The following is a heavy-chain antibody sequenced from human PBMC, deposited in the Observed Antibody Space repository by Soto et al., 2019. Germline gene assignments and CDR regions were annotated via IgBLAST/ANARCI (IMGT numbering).Heavy chain of an antibody. J-gene: IGHJ4*02. CDR1: GGSISPYY. CDR3: ARASYYSDSFGYFLDS. V-gene: IGHV4-59*01. CDR2: IYYSGST. D-gene: IGHD3-22*01. Sequence: PSETLSLTXTVSGGSISPYYWGWIRQTPGKGLEWIAYIYYSGSTNYNPSLKSRVTISVDTSKNQCSLKLSSVTAADTAVYYCARASYYSDSFGYFLDSWGQGTLVTV.